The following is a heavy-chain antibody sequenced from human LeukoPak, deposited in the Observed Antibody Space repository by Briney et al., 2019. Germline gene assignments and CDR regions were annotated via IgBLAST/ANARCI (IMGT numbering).Heavy chain of an antibody. V-gene: IGHV4-39*01. CDR2: IYYSGST. CDR3: ARWYSSDYYFDY. Sequence: PSETLSLTCTVSGGSISGSSYYWAWIRQPRGKGLEWIGSIYYSGSTYYNPSLKSRVTISVDTSRNQFSLELTSVTAADTAVFFCARWYSSDYYFDYWGQGTLVTVSS. CDR1: GGSISGSSYY. J-gene: IGHJ4*02. D-gene: IGHD2-15*01.